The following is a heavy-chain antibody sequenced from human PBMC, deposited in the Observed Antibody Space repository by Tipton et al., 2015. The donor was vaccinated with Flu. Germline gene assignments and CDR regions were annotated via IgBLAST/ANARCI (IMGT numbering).Heavy chain of an antibody. CDR1: GGSPGSFY. CDR3: SGGSGSGTFMIYGY. V-gene: IGHV4-4*07. CDR2: IYSSGVT. Sequence: TLSLTCAVSGGSPGSFYWGWIRQSAGKGLEWIGRIYSSGVTKYNPSLKSRVTMSVDTSKNQFSLRLDSVTAADTALFYCSGGSGSGTFMIYGYWGQRTLVVVS. D-gene: IGHD3/OR15-3a*01. J-gene: IGHJ4*02.